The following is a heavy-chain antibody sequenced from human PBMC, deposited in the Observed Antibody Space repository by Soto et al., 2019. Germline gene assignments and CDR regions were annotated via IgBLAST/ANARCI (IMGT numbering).Heavy chain of an antibody. CDR3: ARSVVVPAATTFDY. J-gene: IGHJ4*02. CDR2: IDWDDDK. D-gene: IGHD2-2*01. CDR1: GFSLSTSGMC. Sequence: SGPTLVNPTQTLTLTCTFPGFSLSTSGMCVSWIRQPPGKALEWLARIDWDDDKYYSTSLKTRLTISKDTSKNQVVLTMTNMDPVDTATYYCARSVVVPAATTFDYWGQGTLVTVS. V-gene: IGHV2-70*11.